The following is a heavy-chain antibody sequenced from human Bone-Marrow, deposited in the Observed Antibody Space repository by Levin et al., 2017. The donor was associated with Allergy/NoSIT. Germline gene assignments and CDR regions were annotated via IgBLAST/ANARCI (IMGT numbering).Heavy chain of an antibody. CDR2: IYYSGST. V-gene: IGHV4-59*01. CDR3: ARIGYSGYDFFFRVAPAWYFDL. J-gene: IGHJ2*01. Sequence: SETLSLTCTVSGGSISSYYWSWIRQPPGKGLEWIGYIYYSGSTNYNPSLKSRVTISVDTSKNQFSLKLSSVTAADTAVYYCARIGYSGYDFFFRVAPAWYFDLWGRGTLVTVSS. D-gene: IGHD5-12*01. CDR1: GGSISSYY.